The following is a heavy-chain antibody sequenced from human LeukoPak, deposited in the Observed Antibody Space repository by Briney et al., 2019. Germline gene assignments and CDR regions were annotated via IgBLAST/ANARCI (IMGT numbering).Heavy chain of an antibody. V-gene: IGHV4-59*12. CDR2: IYYSGST. CDR1: GFTFSSYE. D-gene: IGHD1-1*01. J-gene: IGHJ5*02. CDR3: ATLTTPGWFNP. Sequence: ESLRLSCAASGFTFSSYEMNWVRQAPGKGLEWIGNIYYSGSTYYNPSLKSRVTISVDTSKNQFSLKLSSVTAADTAVYYCATLTTPGWFNPWGHGTLVTVSS.